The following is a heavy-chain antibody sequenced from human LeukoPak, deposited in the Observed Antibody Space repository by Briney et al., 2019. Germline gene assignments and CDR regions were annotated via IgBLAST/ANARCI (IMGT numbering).Heavy chain of an antibody. CDR3: TRDKYGGTFDP. CDR2: VSADGSST. D-gene: IGHD2-15*01. V-gene: IGHV3-74*01. J-gene: IGHJ5*02. CDR1: GFSFRSYW. Sequence: GGSLRLSRVASGFSFRSYWMHWVRQVPGKGLVWVSRVSADGSSTSYADAVKGRFTISRDNAKNTVDLQMSGLRAEDTAIYYCTRDKYGGTFDPWGQGTLVTVSS.